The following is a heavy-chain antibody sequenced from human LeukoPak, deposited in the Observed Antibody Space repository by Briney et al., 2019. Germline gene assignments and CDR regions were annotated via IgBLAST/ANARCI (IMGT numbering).Heavy chain of an antibody. CDR1: GFTFSNYA. D-gene: IGHD3-3*01. Sequence: GGSLRLSCEASGFTFSNYAMNWVRQAPGKGLEWVSGLSGSGDTTKHADSVKGRFAISRVNARNTMYLQMSSLRAAYTAVYYCGKASPIIADLYAFDVWGRGTMVTVSS. CDR3: GKASPIIADLYAFDV. J-gene: IGHJ3*01. V-gene: IGHV3-23*01. CDR2: LSGSGDTT.